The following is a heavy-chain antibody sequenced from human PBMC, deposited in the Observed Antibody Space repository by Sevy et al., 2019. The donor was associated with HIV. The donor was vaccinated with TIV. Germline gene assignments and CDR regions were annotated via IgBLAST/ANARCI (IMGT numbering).Heavy chain of an antibody. CDR1: GFTFSTYT. V-gene: IGHV3-48*04. CDR2: ISGSDGTI. D-gene: IGHD4-17*01. J-gene: IGHJ6*02. Sequence: GGSLRLSCAASGFTFSTYTMNWVRQAPGKGLEWLSYISGSDGTIYYADSVKGRFTISRDNAKNSLYLQMNSLRAEDTAMYYCARDHVKDGDLGDYYYFAMDLWGQGTTVTVSS. CDR3: ARDHVKDGDLGDYYYFAMDL.